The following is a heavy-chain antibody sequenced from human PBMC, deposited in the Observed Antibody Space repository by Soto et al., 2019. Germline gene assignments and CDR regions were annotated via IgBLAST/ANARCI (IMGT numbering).Heavy chain of an antibody. CDR3: ARRAPGTSVDY. J-gene: IGHJ4*02. V-gene: IGHV4-4*02. Sequence: SETLSLTCAVSGGSFTSNNWWAWVRQPPGQGLEWIGEIYRTGSTNYNPSLKSRVTISLDKSENQFSLKVTSLTAADTAVYYCARRAPGTSVDYWGQGTLVTVSS. D-gene: IGHD1-7*01. CDR1: GGSFTSNNW. CDR2: IYRTGST.